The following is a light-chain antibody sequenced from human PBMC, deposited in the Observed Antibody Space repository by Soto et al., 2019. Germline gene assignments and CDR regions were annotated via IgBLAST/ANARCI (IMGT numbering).Light chain of an antibody. CDR3: QQRTDRPPWT. Sequence: EIVLTQSPATLSLSPGERATLSCRASQSIGLAIAWSQPKPGQAPRLLIFAASQRATGIPARFRGSGSGTDFTLSISSLEPEDFAVYYCQQRTDRPPWTFGQGTKVDIK. CDR2: AAS. V-gene: IGKV3-11*01. CDR1: QSIGLA. J-gene: IGKJ1*01.